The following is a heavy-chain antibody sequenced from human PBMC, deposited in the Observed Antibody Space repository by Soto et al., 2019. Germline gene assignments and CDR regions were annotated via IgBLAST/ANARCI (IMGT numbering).Heavy chain of an antibody. V-gene: IGHV1-3*01. Sequence: AASVKVSCKASGYTFTSYAMHWVRQAPGQRLEWMGWINAGNGNTKYSQKFQGRVTITRDTSASTAYMELSSLRSEDTAVYYCARDRVGQWLVNYWFDPWGQGTLVTVSS. CDR1: GYTFTSYA. J-gene: IGHJ5*02. D-gene: IGHD6-19*01. CDR2: INAGNGNT. CDR3: ARDRVGQWLVNYWFDP.